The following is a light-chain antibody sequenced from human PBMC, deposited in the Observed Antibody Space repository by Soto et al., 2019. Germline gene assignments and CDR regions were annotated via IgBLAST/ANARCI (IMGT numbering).Light chain of an antibody. J-gene: IGLJ2*01. V-gene: IGLV4-60*03. Sequence: QAVVTQSSSASASLGSSVKLTCTLSSGHSTYIISWHQHQPGKAPRYLMKLEGSGNYNKGSGVPDRFSGSSSGADRYLIISNLQSEDEADYYCETWYGNSLIFGGGTKLTVL. CDR3: ETWYGNSLI. CDR2: LEGSGNY. CDR1: SGHSTYI.